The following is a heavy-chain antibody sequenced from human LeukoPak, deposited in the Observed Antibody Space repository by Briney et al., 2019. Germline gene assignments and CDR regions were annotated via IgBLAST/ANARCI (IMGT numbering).Heavy chain of an antibody. D-gene: IGHD6-19*01. J-gene: IGHJ4*02. Sequence: SETLSLTCTVSGGSISSSSYYWGWIRQPPGKGLEWIGSIYYSGSTYYNPSLKSRVTISVDTSKNQFSLKLSSVTAADTAVYYCARVSSLQRGAVAAFDYWGQGTLVTVSS. CDR1: GGSISSSSYY. CDR2: IYYSGST. V-gene: IGHV4-39*07. CDR3: ARVSSLQRGAVAAFDY.